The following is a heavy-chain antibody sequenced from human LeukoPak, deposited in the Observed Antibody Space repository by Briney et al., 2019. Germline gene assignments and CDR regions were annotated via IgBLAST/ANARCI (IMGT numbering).Heavy chain of an antibody. CDR2: FSWDGGNK. CDR1: GFTFDDYT. CDR3: AKDAIAARPVVYYYYYYMDV. D-gene: IGHD6-6*01. Sequence: GFLSLSCAASGFTFDDYTIHLVRHAPGKGLEWGSLFSWDGGNKYSADSFKGPLTISRDNSKNSLYLQMNSLRTEDIALYYCAKDAIAARPVVYYYYYYMDVWGKGTTVTVSS. V-gene: IGHV3-43*01. J-gene: IGHJ6*03.